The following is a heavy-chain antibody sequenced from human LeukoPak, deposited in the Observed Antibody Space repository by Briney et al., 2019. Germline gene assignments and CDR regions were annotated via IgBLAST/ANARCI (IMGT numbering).Heavy chain of an antibody. J-gene: IGHJ4*02. CDR2: IFPGDSDT. CDR3: ATSESQTKFDF. V-gene: IGHV5-51*01. Sequence: GESLKISCKGSGYRFTTYWIGWVRQMPGKGLEWMGIIFPGDSDTIYNPSFQGQVTISADKSINTAYLQWSSLKASDTAMYYCATSESQTKFDFWGQGTLVTVSS. D-gene: IGHD1/OR15-1a*01. CDR1: GYRFTTYW.